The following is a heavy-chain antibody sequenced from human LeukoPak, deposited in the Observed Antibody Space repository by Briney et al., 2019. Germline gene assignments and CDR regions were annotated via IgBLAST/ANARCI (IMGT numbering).Heavy chain of an antibody. CDR2: ISGYNGNT. Sequence: GASVKVSCKASGYTFTSYGINWVRQAPGQGLEWMGWISGYNGNTNYAQQVQGRVTMTTDTSTSTAYMELRSLRSDDTAVYYCASGSITMIRGLTFHYYGLDVWGQGTTVTVSS. D-gene: IGHD3-10*01. V-gene: IGHV1-18*01. J-gene: IGHJ6*02. CDR3: ASGSITMIRGLTFHYYGLDV. CDR1: GYTFTSYG.